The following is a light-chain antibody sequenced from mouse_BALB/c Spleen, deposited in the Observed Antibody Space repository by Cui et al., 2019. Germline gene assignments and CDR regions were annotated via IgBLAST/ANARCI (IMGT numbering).Light chain of an antibody. J-gene: IGKJ1*01. CDR2: NAK. CDR3: QHHYGTPT. V-gene: IGKV12-44*01. Sequence: DIQMTQSPAPLSASVGETVTITCRASENIYSYLAWYQQKQGKSPQLLVYNAKTLAEGVPSRFSGSGSGTQFSLKINSLQPEDFGSYYCQHHYGTPTFGGGTKLEIK. CDR1: ENIYSY.